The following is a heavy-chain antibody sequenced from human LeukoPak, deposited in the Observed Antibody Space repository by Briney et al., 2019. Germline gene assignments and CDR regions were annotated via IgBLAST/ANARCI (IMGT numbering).Heavy chain of an antibody. CDR1: GYTFSSYA. D-gene: IGHD3-10*01. Sequence: GGSLRLSCAASGYTFSSYAMSWVRQAPGKGLEWVPGISGSGGSIYYADSVKGRFTISRDNSKNTVYLQMNSLRAEDTAVYYCARDNGVTAVYNYGMDVWGQGTTVTVSS. V-gene: IGHV3-23*01. CDR2: ISGSGGSI. J-gene: IGHJ6*02. CDR3: ARDNGVTAVYNYGMDV.